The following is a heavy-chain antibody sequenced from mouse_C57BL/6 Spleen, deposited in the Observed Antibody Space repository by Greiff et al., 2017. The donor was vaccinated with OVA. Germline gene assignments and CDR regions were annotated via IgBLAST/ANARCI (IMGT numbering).Heavy chain of an antibody. D-gene: IGHD2-4*01. CDR2: IYPSDSAT. Sequence: QVQLQQPGAELVRPGSSVKLSCKASGYTFTSYWMDWVKQRPGQGLEWIGNIYPSDSATHYNQKFKDKATLTVDKSSSTAYMQLSSLTSEDSAVYYCARNYDYDAYYAMDYWGQGTSVTVSS. CDR3: ARNYDYDAYYAMDY. CDR1: GYTFTSYW. J-gene: IGHJ4*01. V-gene: IGHV1-61*01.